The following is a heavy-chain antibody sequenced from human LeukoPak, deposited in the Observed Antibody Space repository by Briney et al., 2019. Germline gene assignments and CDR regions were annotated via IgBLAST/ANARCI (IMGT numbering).Heavy chain of an antibody. J-gene: IGHJ4*02. V-gene: IGHV1-8*03. CDR1: GYTFTNYH. Sequence: GASVKVSCKASGYTFTNYHINWVRQASGQGLEWMTLINPDTGDKGYARKFQDRVTITTDTSISTAYMELSSLSSEDTAVYFCARTTSMTASGYDYWGQGTLVRVSS. D-gene: IGHD2-21*02. CDR3: ARTTSMTASGYDY. CDR2: INPDTGDK.